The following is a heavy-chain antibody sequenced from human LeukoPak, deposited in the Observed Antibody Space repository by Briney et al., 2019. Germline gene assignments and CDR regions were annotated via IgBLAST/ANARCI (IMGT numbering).Heavy chain of an antibody. CDR2: INPNSGGT. J-gene: IGHJ3*02. V-gene: IGHV1-2*06. CDR3: ARGTITFGGVIVPGDAFDI. Sequence: GASVKVSCKASGYTFTGYYMHWVRQAPGQGLEWMGRINPNSGGTNYAQKFQGRVTMTRDTSISTAYMELSWLRSDDTAVYYCARGTITFGGVIVPGDAFDIWGQGTMVTVSS. CDR1: GYTFTGYY. D-gene: IGHD3-16*02.